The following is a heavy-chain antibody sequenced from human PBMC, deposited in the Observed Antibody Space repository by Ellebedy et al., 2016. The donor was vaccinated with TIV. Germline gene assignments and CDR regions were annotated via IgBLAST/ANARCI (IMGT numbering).Heavy chain of an antibody. Sequence: GESLKISXAASGFTFSSYSMNWVRQAPGKGLEWVSYISSSSSTIYYADSVKGRFTISRDNAKNSLYLQMNSLRDEDTAVYYCARASEQWLEYFQHWGQGTLVTVSS. V-gene: IGHV3-48*02. CDR3: ARASEQWLEYFQH. CDR2: ISSSSSTI. J-gene: IGHJ1*01. CDR1: GFTFSSYS. D-gene: IGHD6-19*01.